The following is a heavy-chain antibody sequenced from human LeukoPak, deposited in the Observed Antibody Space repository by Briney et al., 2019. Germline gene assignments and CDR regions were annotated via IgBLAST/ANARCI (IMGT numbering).Heavy chain of an antibody. CDR1: GFTFSSYA. CDR3: AKGRQYYYDSSAPGFDP. D-gene: IGHD3-22*01. CDR2: ISGSGGST. J-gene: IGHJ5*02. Sequence: PGGSLRLSCAASGFTFSSYAMSWVRQAPGKGLEWVSAISGSGGSTYYADSVKGRFTISRDNSKNTLYLQMNSLRAGDTAVYYCAKGRQYYYDSSAPGFDPWGQGTLVTVSS. V-gene: IGHV3-23*01.